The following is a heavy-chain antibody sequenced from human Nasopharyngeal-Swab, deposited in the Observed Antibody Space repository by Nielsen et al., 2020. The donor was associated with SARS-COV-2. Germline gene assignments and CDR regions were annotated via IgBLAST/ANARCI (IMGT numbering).Heavy chain of an antibody. V-gene: IGHV1-58*01. D-gene: IGHD3-9*01. CDR3: ARDRGPSSHWYDILTGAPGGLYYYYMDV. CDR1: GFTFTSSA. CDR2: IVVGSGST. J-gene: IGHJ6*03. Sequence: SVKVSCKASGFTFTSSAVQWVRQARGQRLEWIGWIVVGSGSTNFAQKFQERVIITRDMSTSTVYMELNSLSSEDTAVYYCARDRGPSSHWYDILTGAPGGLYYYYMDVWGKGTTVTVSS.